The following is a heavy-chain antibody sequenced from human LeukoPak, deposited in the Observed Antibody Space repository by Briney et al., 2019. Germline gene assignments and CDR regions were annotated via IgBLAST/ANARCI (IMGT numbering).Heavy chain of an antibody. Sequence: GESLKISCKGSGYSFTSYWISWVRQMPGKGLEWMGRIDPSDSYTNYSPSFQGHVTISADKSISTAYLQWSSLKASDTAMYCCAYSSGWLLVYWGQGTLVTVPS. CDR1: GYSFTSYW. CDR3: AYSSGWLLVY. D-gene: IGHD6-19*01. V-gene: IGHV5-10-1*01. J-gene: IGHJ4*02. CDR2: IDPSDSYT.